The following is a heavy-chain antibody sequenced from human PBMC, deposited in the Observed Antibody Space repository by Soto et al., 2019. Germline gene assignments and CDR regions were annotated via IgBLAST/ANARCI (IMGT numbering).Heavy chain of an antibody. J-gene: IGHJ4*02. Sequence: QVQLQESGPGLVKPSQTLSLTCTVSGGSISSGGYYWSWIRQHPGKGLEWIGYIYYSGSTYYNPSRKSRVTISVDTSKNQFSLKLSSVTAADTAVYYCARKRKAIFGVGGCDYWGQGTLVTVSS. CDR3: ARKRKAIFGVGGCDY. D-gene: IGHD3-3*01. CDR2: IYYSGST. V-gene: IGHV4-31*03. CDR1: GGSISSGGYY.